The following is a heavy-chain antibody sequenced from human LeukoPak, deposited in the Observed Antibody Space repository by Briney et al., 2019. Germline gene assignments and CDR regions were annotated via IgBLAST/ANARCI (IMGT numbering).Heavy chain of an antibody. CDR1: GFTFSSYA. D-gene: IGHD3-22*01. CDR2: IWFDGNNK. CDR3: ARVISTDYYVGY. V-gene: IGHV3-33*01. J-gene: IGHJ4*02. Sequence: GWSLRLSCAASGFTFSSYAMHWVRQAPGKGLEWVALIWFDGNNKYIADSVKGRFTISRDNSKNTMYLQMNSLRAEDTAVYYCARVISTDYYVGYWGLGTLVTVSS.